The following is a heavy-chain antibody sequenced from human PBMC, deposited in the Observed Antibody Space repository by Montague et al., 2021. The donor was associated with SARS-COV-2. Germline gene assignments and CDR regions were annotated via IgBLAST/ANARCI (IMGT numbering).Heavy chain of an antibody. Sequence: TLSLTCTVSGGSISSGGYYWSWIRQHPGKGLEWIGYIYYSGSTYYNPSLKSRITISVDTSKNQFSLKLSSVTAADTAVYYCARARITMIVVVNAFDIWVQGTLATVSS. CDR1: GGSISSGGYY. D-gene: IGHD3-22*01. CDR3: ARARITMIVVVNAFDI. CDR2: IYYSGST. J-gene: IGHJ3*02. V-gene: IGHV4-31*03.